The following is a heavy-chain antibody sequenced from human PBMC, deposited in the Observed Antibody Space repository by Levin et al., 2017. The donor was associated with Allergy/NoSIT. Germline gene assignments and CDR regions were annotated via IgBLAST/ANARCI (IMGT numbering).Heavy chain of an antibody. CDR3: ARDFKSGSYPYYYYGMDV. D-gene: IGHD3-10*01. CDR1: GFTFSSYA. CDR2: ISYDGSNK. Sequence: PGGSLRLSCAASGFTFSSYAMHWVRQAPGKGLEWVAVISYDGSNKYYADSVKGRFTISRDNSKNTLYLQMNSLRAEDTAVYYCARDFKSGSYPYYYYGMDVWGQGTTVTVSS. J-gene: IGHJ6*02. V-gene: IGHV3-30*04.